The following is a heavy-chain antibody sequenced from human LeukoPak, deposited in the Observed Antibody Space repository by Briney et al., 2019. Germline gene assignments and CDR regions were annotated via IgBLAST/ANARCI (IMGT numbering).Heavy chain of an antibody. CDR2: IYYSGST. V-gene: IGHV4-30-4*01. D-gene: IGHD3-9*01. CDR3: ARGDILTGYYKPPPGY. Sequence: SETLSLTCTVSGGSISSGGYYWSWTRQPPGKGLEWIGYIYYSGSTYYNPSLKSRVTISVDTSKNQFSLKLSSVTAADAAVYYCARGDILTGYYKPPPGYWGQGTLITVSS. CDR1: GGSISSGGYY. J-gene: IGHJ4*02.